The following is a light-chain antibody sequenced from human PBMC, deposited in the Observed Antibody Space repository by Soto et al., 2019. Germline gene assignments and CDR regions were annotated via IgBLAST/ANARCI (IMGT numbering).Light chain of an antibody. CDR1: QSILDRSKNKYY. Sequence: DIVMTQSPDSLAVSLGERATFNCKSSQSILDRSKNKYYLAWYQQKSGQPPKLLIYWASLRESGVPDRFTGSGSGTDFTLTISSLQAEDGAVYDCQQYFTSPWTFGQGTKVEI. CDR2: WAS. CDR3: QQYFTSPWT. J-gene: IGKJ1*01. V-gene: IGKV4-1*01.